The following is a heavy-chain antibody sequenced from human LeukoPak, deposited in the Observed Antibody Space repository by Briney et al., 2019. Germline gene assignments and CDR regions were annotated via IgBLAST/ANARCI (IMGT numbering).Heavy chain of an antibody. CDR1: GFSFSSYS. CDR3: ARVSAMGDFAC. CDR2: ISASSSTI. V-gene: IGHV3-48*01. Sequence: GGSLRLSCAASGFSFSSYSMNWVRQAPGKGLEWVSYISASSSTIYYADSVRGRFTISRDNAKNSLYLQMNSLRVEDTADYFWARVSAMGDFACWGQGTLVTASS. D-gene: IGHD1-26*01. J-gene: IGHJ4*02.